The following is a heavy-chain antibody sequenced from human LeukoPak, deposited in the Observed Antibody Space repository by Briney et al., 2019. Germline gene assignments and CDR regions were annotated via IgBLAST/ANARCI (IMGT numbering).Heavy chain of an antibody. CDR1: GLTVSSNY. V-gene: IGHV3-66*01. J-gene: IGHJ5*02. D-gene: IGHD4-17*01. CDR2: IYRGGPT. Sequence: GGSLRLSCAASGLTVSSNYMSWVRQAPGKGLEWVSVIYRGGPTYYADSVKGRFTISRDNSKNTLYLQMNSLRADDTAVYYCARDSYVDSEAVRWFDPWGQGTLVTVSS. CDR3: ARDSYVDSEAVRWFDP.